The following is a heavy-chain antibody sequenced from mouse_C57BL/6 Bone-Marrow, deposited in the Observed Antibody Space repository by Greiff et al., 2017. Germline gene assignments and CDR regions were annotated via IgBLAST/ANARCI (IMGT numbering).Heavy chain of an antibody. CDR3: ALITTARYWYFDV. CDR1: GYTFTDYY. J-gene: IGHJ1*03. Sequence: SGPVLVKPGASVKMSCKASGYTFTDYYMNWVKQSHGKSLEWIGVINPYNGGTSYNQKFKGKATLTVDKSSSTAYMELNSLTSEDSAVYYCALITTARYWYFDVWGTGTTVTVSS. V-gene: IGHV1-19*01. D-gene: IGHD1-1*01. CDR2: INPYNGGT.